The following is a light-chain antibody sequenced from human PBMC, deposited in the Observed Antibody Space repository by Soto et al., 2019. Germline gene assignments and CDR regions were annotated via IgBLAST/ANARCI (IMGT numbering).Light chain of an antibody. J-gene: IGKJ5*01. Sequence: EIVLTQSPATLSMSPGERATVSCRASQSVSSDLAWYQQKPGQAPRLLIYGASSRANGIPDRISGSGSGTDFSLTISRLEPEDFAVYYCQQFGSSPITFGQGTRLEIK. CDR3: QQFGSSPIT. V-gene: IGKV3-20*01. CDR1: QSVSSD. CDR2: GAS.